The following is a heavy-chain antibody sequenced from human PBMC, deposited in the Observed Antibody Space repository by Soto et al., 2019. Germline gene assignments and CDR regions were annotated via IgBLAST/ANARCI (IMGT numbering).Heavy chain of an antibody. Sequence: SETLSLTCTVSGGSISSYYWSWIRQSPGKGLEWIGYMYYSGSTNYNPSLKSRVTISIDTSRNQFSLKLSSVTAADTAVYYCARGTFGVVKDWAQGTLVTVSS. V-gene: IGHV4-59*01. CDR3: ARGTFGVVKD. J-gene: IGHJ1*01. CDR2: MYYSGST. CDR1: GGSISSYY. D-gene: IGHD3-3*01.